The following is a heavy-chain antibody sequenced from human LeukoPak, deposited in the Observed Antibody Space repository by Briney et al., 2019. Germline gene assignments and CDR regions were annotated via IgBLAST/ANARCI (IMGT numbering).Heavy chain of an antibody. CDR2: ICYSGST. CDR3: ARDRGYCSSTSCYTNGYYFDY. Sequence: SQTLSLTCTVSGGSISSGGYYWSWIRQHPGKGLEWLGYICYSGSTYYNPSLKSRVTISVDTSKNQFSLKLSSVTAADTAVYYCARDRGYCSSTSCYTNGYYFDYWGQGTLVTVSS. D-gene: IGHD2-2*02. J-gene: IGHJ4*02. CDR1: GGSISSGGYY. V-gene: IGHV4-31*03.